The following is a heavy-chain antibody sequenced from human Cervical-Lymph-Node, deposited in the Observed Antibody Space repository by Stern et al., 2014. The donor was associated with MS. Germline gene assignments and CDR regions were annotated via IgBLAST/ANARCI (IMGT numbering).Heavy chain of an antibody. CDR3: THSLHGDYYDAFDT. V-gene: IGHV2-5*02. D-gene: IGHD4-17*01. J-gene: IGHJ3*02. CDR1: GFALRNRGVS. CDR2: IYWDGEK. Sequence: QVTLKESGPTLVKATQPLTLTCTFSGFALRNRGVSVAWIRQPPGKALEWLAVIYWDGEKRYSPSLKSRLSITKDASESQVVLTMTNMDPVDTATYYCTHSLHGDYYDAFDTWGQGTMVTVSS.